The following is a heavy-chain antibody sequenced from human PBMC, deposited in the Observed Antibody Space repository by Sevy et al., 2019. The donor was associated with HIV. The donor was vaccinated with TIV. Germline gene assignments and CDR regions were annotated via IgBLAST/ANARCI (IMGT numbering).Heavy chain of an antibody. J-gene: IGHJ4*02. CDR2: LKSDVYGGTV. Sequence: GGSLRLSCAASGFTFSKYSMSWVRQPPGKGLEWVAFLKSDVYGGTVDHAASVRGRFVISRDDSKTIAYLQMNDLKTEDTGVYYCTRWKAAQSIFDYWGQGALVTVSS. CDR1: GFTFSKYS. CDR3: TRWKAAQSIFDY. D-gene: IGHD6-13*01. V-gene: IGHV3-49*04.